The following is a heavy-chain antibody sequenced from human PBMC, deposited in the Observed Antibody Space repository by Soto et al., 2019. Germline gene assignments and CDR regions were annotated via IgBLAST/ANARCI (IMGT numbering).Heavy chain of an antibody. Sequence: SETLSLTCIVSGGAINSGDYYWSWIRHPPGKGLEWIGYIYYSGSTYYNPSLKSRLTISVDTSKNQFSMKLSSVTAADTAVYYCARDRGWFYFDYWGQGTLVTVSS. CDR2: IYYSGST. CDR3: ARDRGWFYFDY. V-gene: IGHV4-30-4*01. J-gene: IGHJ4*02. CDR1: GGAINSGDYY. D-gene: IGHD3-10*01.